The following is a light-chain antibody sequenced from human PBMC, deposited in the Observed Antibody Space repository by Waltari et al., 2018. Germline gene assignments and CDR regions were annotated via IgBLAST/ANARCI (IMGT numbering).Light chain of an antibody. CDR2: DVT. CDR3: SSYTSSNTVT. V-gene: IGLV2-14*01. J-gene: IGLJ2*01. CDR1: SSDVGGYNY. Sequence: QSALTQPASVSGSPGQSITISCTGTSSDVGGYNYVSWYQQHPGKAPKLMIYDVTQRPSGVSNRCSGSKSGNTASLTISGLQAEDEADYYCSSYTSSNTVTFGGGTKLTVL.